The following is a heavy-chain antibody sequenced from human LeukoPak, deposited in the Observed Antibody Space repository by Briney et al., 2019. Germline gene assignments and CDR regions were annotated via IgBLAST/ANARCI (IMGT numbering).Heavy chain of an antibody. V-gene: IGHV3-11*04. Sequence: GGSLRLSCGASGFTFSDFSMSWIRQAPGKGLEWVAHISSSGSSVYYADSVKGRFTISRDNSKTSLFLRMNSLRAEDTAVYYCATYRGYPVDYWGQGTLVTASS. CDR2: ISSSGSSV. CDR3: ATYRGYPVDY. D-gene: IGHD6-13*01. CDR1: GFTFSDFS. J-gene: IGHJ4*02.